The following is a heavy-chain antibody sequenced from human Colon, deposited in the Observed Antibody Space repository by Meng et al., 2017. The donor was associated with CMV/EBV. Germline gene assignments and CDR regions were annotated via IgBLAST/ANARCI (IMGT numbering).Heavy chain of an antibody. V-gene: IGHV1-2*06. CDR2: INPNSGGT. CDR1: GYTFTAYS. Sequence: CKASGYTFTAYSIHWVRQAPGQGLGWMGRINPNSGGTNYGLKFQGRVTMTRDTSISTAYMELSWLRSDDTALYFCASELRDGDYIDFWGPGTLVTVSS. CDR3: ASELRDGDYIDF. D-gene: IGHD3-10*01. J-gene: IGHJ4*02.